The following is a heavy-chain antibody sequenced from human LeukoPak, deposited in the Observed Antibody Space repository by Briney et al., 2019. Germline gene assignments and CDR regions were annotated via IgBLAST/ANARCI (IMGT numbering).Heavy chain of an antibody. Sequence: GASVKVSCKASGYTFTSYGISWVRQAPGQGLEWMGWISAYNGNTNYAQKLQGRVTMTTDTSTSTAYMELRSLRSDDTAVYYCARDKKYSSSDRYFQHWGQGTLVTVSS. D-gene: IGHD6-6*01. CDR1: GYTFTSYG. CDR2: ISAYNGNT. V-gene: IGHV1-18*01. CDR3: ARDKKYSSSDRYFQH. J-gene: IGHJ1*01.